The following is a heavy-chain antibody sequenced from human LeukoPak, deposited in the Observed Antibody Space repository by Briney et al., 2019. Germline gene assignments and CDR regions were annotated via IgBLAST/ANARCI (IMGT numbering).Heavy chain of an antibody. CDR3: ARYYTGYSSSWAPYYYYYGMDV. V-gene: IGHV6-1*01. Sequence: SQTLSLTCAISGDSVSSNSAAWNWIRQSPSRGLEWLGRTYYRSEWYNDYAVSVKSRITINPDTSKNQFSLQLNSVTPEDTAVYYCARYYTGYSSSWAPYYYYYGMDVWGQGTTVTVSS. CDR1: GDSVSSNSAA. CDR2: TYYRSEWYN. J-gene: IGHJ6*02. D-gene: IGHD6-13*01.